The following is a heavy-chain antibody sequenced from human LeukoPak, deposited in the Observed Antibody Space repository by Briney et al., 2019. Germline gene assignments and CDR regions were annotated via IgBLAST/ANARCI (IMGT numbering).Heavy chain of an antibody. D-gene: IGHD3-10*01. CDR3: ARDEASGSEIDY. Sequence: GGSLRLSCAASGFTFSSYSMNWVRQAPGKGLEWVSSISSSSSGYIYYADSVKGRFTISRDNAKNSLYLQMNSLRAEDTAVYYCARDEASGSEIDYWGQGTLVTVSS. CDR2: ISSSSSGYI. J-gene: IGHJ4*02. V-gene: IGHV3-21*01. CDR1: GFTFSSYS.